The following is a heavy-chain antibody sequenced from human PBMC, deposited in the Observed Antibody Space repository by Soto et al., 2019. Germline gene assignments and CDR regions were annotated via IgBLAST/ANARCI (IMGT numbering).Heavy chain of an antibody. D-gene: IGHD3-9*01. CDR2: MNPNSGNT. CDR1: GYSFTSFD. V-gene: IGHV1-8*02. J-gene: IGHJ5*02. CDR3: ARGDWFGNWLDP. Sequence: QVQLVQSGSEVKKPGASVKVSCKSFGYSFTSFDVHWVRQASGQGLEWMGWMNPNSGNTDYAQRFQGRVTMTRNTSINTAYMELNSLTSDDTAVYYCARGDWFGNWLDPWGQGTLVTVSS.